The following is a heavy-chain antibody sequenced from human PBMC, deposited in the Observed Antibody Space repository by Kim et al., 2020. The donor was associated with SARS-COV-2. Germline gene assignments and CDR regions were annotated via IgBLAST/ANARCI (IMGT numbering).Heavy chain of an antibody. CDR3: ARDADLYGDGGDH. V-gene: IGHV3-53*01. J-gene: IGHJ4*02. Sequence: GGSLRLSCAASGFTVSSNYMSWVRQAPGKGLEWVSSIYTGGSTFYADSVEGRFTISRDNSKNTVYLQMKSPRAEDTALYYCARDADLYGDGGDHWGQGTLVTVSS. CDR1: GFTVSSNY. D-gene: IGHD4-17*01. CDR2: IYTGGST.